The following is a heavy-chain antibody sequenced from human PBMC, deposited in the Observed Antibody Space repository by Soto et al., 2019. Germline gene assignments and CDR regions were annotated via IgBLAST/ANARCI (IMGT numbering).Heavy chain of an antibody. CDR2: ISSSSSTI. Sequence: GGSLRLSCAASGFTFSSYSMNWVRQAPGKGLEWVSYISSSSSTIYYADSVKGRFTISRDNAKNSLYLQMNSLRDEDTAVYYCARDSPFREKGYSSGWYYWGQGTLVTVSS. CDR3: ARDSPFREKGYSSGWYY. CDR1: GFTFSSYS. D-gene: IGHD6-19*01. V-gene: IGHV3-48*02. J-gene: IGHJ4*02.